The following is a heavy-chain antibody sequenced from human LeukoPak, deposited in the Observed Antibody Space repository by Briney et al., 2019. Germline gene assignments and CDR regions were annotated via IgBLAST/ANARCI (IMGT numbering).Heavy chain of an antibody. V-gene: IGHV1-69*06. D-gene: IGHD3-9*01. CDR2: IIPIFGTA. CDR1: GGTFSSYA. Sequence: SVKVSCKAPGGTFSSYAISWVRQAPGQGLEWMGGIIPIFGTANYAQKFQGRVTITADKSTSTAYMELSSLRSEDTAVYYCARETYSNILTGTDYWGPGTLVTVSS. CDR3: ARETYSNILTGTDY. J-gene: IGHJ4*02.